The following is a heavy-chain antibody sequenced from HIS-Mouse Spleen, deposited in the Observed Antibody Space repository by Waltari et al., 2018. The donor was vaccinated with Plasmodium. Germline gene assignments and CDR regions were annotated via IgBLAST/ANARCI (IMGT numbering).Heavy chain of an antibody. Sequence: QVQLQQWGAGLLKPSETLSLTCAVYGGSFSGYYWSWIRQPPGKGLEWIGEINHSGSTNYNPSLKSRVTISVDTSKNKFSLKLSSVTAADTAVYYCARGVGYCSGGSCDHYFDYWGQGTLVTVSS. CDR2: INHSGST. CDR1: GGSFSGYY. CDR3: ARGVGYCSGGSCDHYFDY. J-gene: IGHJ4*02. D-gene: IGHD2-15*01. V-gene: IGHV4-34*01.